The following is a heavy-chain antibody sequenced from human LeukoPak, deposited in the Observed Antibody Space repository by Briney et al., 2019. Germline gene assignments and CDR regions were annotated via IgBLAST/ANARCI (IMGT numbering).Heavy chain of an antibody. CDR2: IYSGGST. J-gene: IGHJ4*02. V-gene: IGHV3-53*01. CDR3: AKVIGSSGWYLFDY. Sequence: PGGSLRLSCAASGFTVSSNYMSWVRQAPGKGLERVSVIYSGGSTYYADSVKGRFTISRDNSKNTLYLQMNSLRAEDTAVYYCAKVIGSSGWYLFDYWGQGTLVTVSS. D-gene: IGHD6-19*01. CDR1: GFTVSSNY.